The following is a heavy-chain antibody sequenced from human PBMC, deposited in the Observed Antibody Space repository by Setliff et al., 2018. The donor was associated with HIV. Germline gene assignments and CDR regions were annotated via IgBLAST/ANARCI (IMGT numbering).Heavy chain of an antibody. J-gene: IGHJ6*02. CDR1: GDTFTKYG. V-gene: IGHV1-18*01. D-gene: IGHD5-18*01. Sequence: GASVKVSCKASGDTFTKYGISWVRQAPGQGLEWMGWISTYNGNTNYAQKLQGRVTMTTDTSTSTAYMELRGLRSDDTAVYFCATVNTVGYNYYGMDVWGQGTTVTVSS. CDR3: ATVNTVGYNYYGMDV. CDR2: ISTYNGNT.